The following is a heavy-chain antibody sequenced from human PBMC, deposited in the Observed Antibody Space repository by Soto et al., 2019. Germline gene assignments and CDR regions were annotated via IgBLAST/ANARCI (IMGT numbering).Heavy chain of an antibody. D-gene: IGHD1-26*01. CDR1: GFTFTNYW. V-gene: IGHV3-7*04. Sequence: GGSLRLSCAASGFTFTNYWMSWVRQAPGKGLEWVAIMNHDGSERYYVDSAKGRFTISRDNVKNSVYLQMNSLRADDTAVYYCVRDKIVGSYSGSFFDNWGQGTLVTVSS. J-gene: IGHJ4*02. CDR3: VRDKIVGSYSGSFFDN. CDR2: MNHDGSER.